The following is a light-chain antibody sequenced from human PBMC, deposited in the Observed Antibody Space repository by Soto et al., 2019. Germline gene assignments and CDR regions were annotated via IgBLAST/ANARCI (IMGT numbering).Light chain of an antibody. Sequence: SVLTQPPSASGSPGQSVTISCTGTSSDVGGYNYVSWYQQHPGKAPKLMIYEVSKRPSGVPDRFSGSKSGNTASLTVSGLQAEDEADYYCSSYAGIFYVFGTGTKVTVL. CDR3: SSYAGIFYV. J-gene: IGLJ1*01. CDR1: SSDVGGYNY. V-gene: IGLV2-8*01. CDR2: EVS.